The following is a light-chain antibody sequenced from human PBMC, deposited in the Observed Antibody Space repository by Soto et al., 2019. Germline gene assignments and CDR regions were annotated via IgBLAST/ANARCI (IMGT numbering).Light chain of an antibody. J-gene: IGKJ1*01. CDR3: QQASAFPRT. CDR2: RAS. Sequence: DIQMTQSPSTLSASVGDSVTITCRASQNIDNLLAWYQQKPGQAPKLLIRRASSLNRGVPSRFSGGGAGTEFTLTISSLQPEDFATYYCQQASAFPRTFGQGTKVDIK. V-gene: IGKV1-5*01. CDR1: QNIDNL.